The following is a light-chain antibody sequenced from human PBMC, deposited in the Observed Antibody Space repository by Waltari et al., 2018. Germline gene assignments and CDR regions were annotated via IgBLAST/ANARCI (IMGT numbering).Light chain of an antibody. CDR3: QQFNSYPWT. V-gene: IGKV1-13*02. CDR2: DAS. CDR1: QGIRSA. J-gene: IGKJ1*01. Sequence: AIQLTPSPSSLSASVGDRVTITCRASQGIRSALAWYQQKPGKAPKLLIYDASSLESGVPSRFSGSGSGTDFTLTISSLQPEDFATYYCQQFNSYPWTFGQGTKVEIK.